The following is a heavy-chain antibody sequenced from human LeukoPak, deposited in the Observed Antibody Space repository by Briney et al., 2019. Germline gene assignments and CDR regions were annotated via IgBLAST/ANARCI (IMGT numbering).Heavy chain of an antibody. V-gene: IGHV3-30*02. J-gene: IGHJ6*03. D-gene: IGHD4-17*01. CDR2: IRYDGSNK. CDR1: GFTFSSYG. Sequence: PGGSLRLSCAASGFTFSSYGMHWVRQAPGQGLERVAFIRYDGSNKYYADSVKGRFTISRDNSKNTLYLQMNSLRAEDTAVYYCAKDGTEVTTYYYYMDVWGKGTTVTVSS. CDR3: AKDGTEVTTYYYYMDV.